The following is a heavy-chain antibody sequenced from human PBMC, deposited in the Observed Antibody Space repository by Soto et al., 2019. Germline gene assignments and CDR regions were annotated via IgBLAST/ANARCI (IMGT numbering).Heavy chain of an antibody. Sequence: VGSLRLSCAASGFTFSSYGMHCVRQSPGKGLEWVAVISYDGSNKYYADSVKGRFTISRDNSKNTLYLQMNSLRAEDTAVYYCAKVGDSGDDRYYHYYGMDVWGQGTTVTGSS. CDR1: GFTFSSYG. CDR2: ISYDGSNK. CDR3: AKVGDSGDDRYYHYYGMDV. D-gene: IGHD5-12*01. V-gene: IGHV3-30*18. J-gene: IGHJ6*02.